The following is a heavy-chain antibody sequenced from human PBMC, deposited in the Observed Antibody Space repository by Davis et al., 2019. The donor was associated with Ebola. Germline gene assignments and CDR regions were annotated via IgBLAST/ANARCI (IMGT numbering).Heavy chain of an antibody. CDR3: ARASFAYNSGWYADYWGPGWWFDP. Sequence: ASVKVSCKASGFTLTKYAIHWVRQAPGQRLEWMGWVHGGNGNTKYSQRFQGRVTITTDTSANTVYLDLTSLRSEDTAVFYCARASFAYNSGWYADYWGPGWWFDPWGQGTLVTVSS. J-gene: IGHJ5*02. V-gene: IGHV1-3*01. CDR1: GFTLTKYA. CDR2: VHGGNGNT. D-gene: IGHD6-19*01.